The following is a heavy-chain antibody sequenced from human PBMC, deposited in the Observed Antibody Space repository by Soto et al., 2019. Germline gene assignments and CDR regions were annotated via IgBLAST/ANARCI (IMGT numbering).Heavy chain of an antibody. D-gene: IGHD1-20*01. CDR2: IKSKTDGGTT. CDR3: PTEITGTTVGGGAFDI. V-gene: IGHV3-15*01. CDR1: GFTFSNAW. Sequence: EVQLVESGGGLVKPGGSLRLSCAASGFTFSNAWMSWVRQAPGKGLEWVGRIKSKTDGGTTDYAAPVKGRFTISREDSKNTLYLQMNSLKPEDTAVYYCPTEITGTTVGGGAFDIWGQGTMVTVSS. J-gene: IGHJ3*02.